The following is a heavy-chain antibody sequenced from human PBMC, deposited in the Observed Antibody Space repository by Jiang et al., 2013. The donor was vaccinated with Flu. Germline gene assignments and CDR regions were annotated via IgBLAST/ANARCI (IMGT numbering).Heavy chain of an antibody. Sequence: EVKKPGSSVKVSCKASGGTFSSYAISWVRQAPGQGLEWMGGLIPVFGTASYAQKFQGRVTITADRSTSTVYMELSSLRSEDTAVYYCATGSGWYSPDYWGQGTLVTVSS. CDR1: GGTFSSYA. J-gene: IGHJ4*02. V-gene: IGHV1-69*06. D-gene: IGHD6-19*01. CDR3: ATGSGWYSPDY. CDR2: LIPVFGTA.